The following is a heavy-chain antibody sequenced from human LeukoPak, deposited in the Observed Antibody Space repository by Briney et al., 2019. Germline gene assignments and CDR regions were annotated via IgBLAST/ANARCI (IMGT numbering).Heavy chain of an antibody. CDR3: AKGRTAFYYFDY. D-gene: IGHD3-3*02. V-gene: IGHV3-30*18. Sequence: GGSLRLSCAASGFTFSSSAMHWVRQPPGKGLEWVTVISNDESNKHYADSVKGRFTISRDNSKNMLYLQMNSLRTEDTAVYYCAKGRTAFYYFDYWGQGTLVTVSS. CDR2: ISNDESNK. CDR1: GFTFSSSA. J-gene: IGHJ4*02.